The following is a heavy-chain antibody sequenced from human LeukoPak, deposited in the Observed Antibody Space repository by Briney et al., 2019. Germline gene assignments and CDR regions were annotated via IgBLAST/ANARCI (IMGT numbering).Heavy chain of an antibody. V-gene: IGHV4-59*01. CDR3: ATRSTGVAATFDS. J-gene: IGHJ4*02. D-gene: IGHD2-15*01. CDR1: GGSISSYY. Sequence: PSETLSLTCTVSGGSISSYYWSWIRQPPGKGLEWIGYIYYSGNSNYNPSLKSRVTISADTSKNEFSLKLSSVTAAGTAVYYCATRSTGVAATFDSWGQGALVTVSS. CDR2: IYYSGNS.